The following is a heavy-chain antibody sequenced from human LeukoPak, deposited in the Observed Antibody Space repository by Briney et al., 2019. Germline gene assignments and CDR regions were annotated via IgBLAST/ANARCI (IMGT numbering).Heavy chain of an antibody. V-gene: IGHV3-33*08. CDR1: GFTFSNYA. CDR3: ARELAA. J-gene: IGHJ4*02. CDR2: IWPDGSNK. D-gene: IGHD6-13*01. Sequence: GGSLRLSCAASGFTFSNYAMSWVRQAPGKGLEWVAAIWPDGSNKYYANSVKGRFTISRDNSKNTLYLQMNSLRGDDTAIYYCARELAAWGQGTLVTVFS.